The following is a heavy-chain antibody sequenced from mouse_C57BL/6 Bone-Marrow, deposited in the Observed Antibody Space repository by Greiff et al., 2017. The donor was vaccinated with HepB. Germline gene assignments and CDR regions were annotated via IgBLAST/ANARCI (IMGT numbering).Heavy chain of an antibody. CDR2: ISDGGSYT. J-gene: IGHJ3*01. CDR3: ARENNYLAWFAY. D-gene: IGHD5-2*01. Sequence: EVQGVESGGGLVKPGGSLKLSCAASGFTFSSYAMSWVRQTPEKRLEWVATISDGGSYTYYPDNVKGRFTISRDNAKNNLYLQMSHLKSEDTAMYYCARENNYLAWFAYWGQGTLVTVSA. CDR1: GFTFSSYA. V-gene: IGHV5-4*01.